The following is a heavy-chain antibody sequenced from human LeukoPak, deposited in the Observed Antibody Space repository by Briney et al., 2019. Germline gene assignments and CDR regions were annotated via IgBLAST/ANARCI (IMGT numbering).Heavy chain of an antibody. J-gene: IGHJ4*02. Sequence: GGSLRLSCAASGFTFSSYAMSWVRQAPGKGLEWVSAISGSGGSTYYADSVKGRFTISRDNSKNTLYLQMNSLKAEDTAVYYCARLMATISDGIDYWGQGALVTVSS. V-gene: IGHV3-23*01. D-gene: IGHD5-24*01. CDR3: ARLMATISDGIDY. CDR1: GFTFSSYA. CDR2: ISGSGGST.